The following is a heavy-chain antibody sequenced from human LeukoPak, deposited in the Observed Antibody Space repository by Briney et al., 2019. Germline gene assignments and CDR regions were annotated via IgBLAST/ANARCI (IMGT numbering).Heavy chain of an antibody. J-gene: IGHJ4*02. D-gene: IGHD6-13*01. CDR2: ISSNSIYI. CDR3: ARGMSGTHEDY. Sequence: GGSLRLSCAASGFTFSSYSINWVRQAPGKGLEWVSSISSNSIYIYYVDSVKGRFTISRDSAKNSLYLQMSSLRAEDTAVYYCARGMSGTHEDYWGQGTLVTVSS. CDR1: GFTFSSYS. V-gene: IGHV3-21*01.